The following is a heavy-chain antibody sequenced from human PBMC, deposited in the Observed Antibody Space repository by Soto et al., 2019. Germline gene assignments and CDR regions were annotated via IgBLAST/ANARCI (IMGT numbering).Heavy chain of an antibody. CDR3: ARDPGSSWYYFDY. Sequence: QVQLVESGGGVVQPGRSLRLSCAASGFTFSSYGMYWVRQAPGKGLEWVAVIWYDGSNKYYADSVKGRFTISRDNSKNTLYMQMHSLTADDTAVYYCARDPGSSWYYFDYWGQGTLVTVSS. CDR1: GFTFSSYG. D-gene: IGHD6-13*01. V-gene: IGHV3-33*01. CDR2: IWYDGSNK. J-gene: IGHJ4*02.